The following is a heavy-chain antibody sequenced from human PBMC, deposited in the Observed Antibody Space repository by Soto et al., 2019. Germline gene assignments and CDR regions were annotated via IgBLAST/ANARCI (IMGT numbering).Heavy chain of an antibody. CDR2: IIPIFGTA. CDR1: GGTFSSYA. D-gene: IGHD6-6*01. J-gene: IGHJ4*02. CDR3: ASAGDISSAEGNDY. Sequence: ASVKVSCKASGGTFSSYAISWVRQAPGQGLEWMGGIIPIFGTANYAQKFQGRVTITADESTSTAYMELSSLRSEDTAVYYCASAGDISSAEGNDYWGQGTLVTVSS. V-gene: IGHV1-69*13.